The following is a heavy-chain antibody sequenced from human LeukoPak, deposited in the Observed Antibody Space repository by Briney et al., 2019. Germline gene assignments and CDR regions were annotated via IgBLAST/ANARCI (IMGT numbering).Heavy chain of an antibody. CDR3: ALLYGDWYFDY. CDR1: GFTFSKTW. CDR2: IKSKTNGGTT. Sequence: PGGSLRLSCVASGFTFSKTWMTWVRQAPGKGLEWVGRIKSKTNGGTTDYAAPVKGRFSVSRDDSKDTLYLQMNSLKTEDTAVYYCALLYGDWYFDYWGQGTLVTVSS. V-gene: IGHV3-15*01. J-gene: IGHJ4*02. D-gene: IGHD4-17*01.